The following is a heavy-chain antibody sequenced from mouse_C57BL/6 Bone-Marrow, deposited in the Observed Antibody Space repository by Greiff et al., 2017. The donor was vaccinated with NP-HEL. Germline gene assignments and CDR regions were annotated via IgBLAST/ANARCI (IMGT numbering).Heavy chain of an antibody. D-gene: IGHD1-1*01. CDR3: TKNYYYGSSYAMDY. CDR1: GFTFSSYA. Sequence: EVKLMESGEGLVKPGGSLKLSCAASGFTFSSYAMSWVRQTPEKRLEWVAYISSGGDYIYYADTVKGRFTISRDNARNTLYLQMSSLKSEDTAMYYCTKNYYYGSSYAMDYWGQGTSVTVSS. J-gene: IGHJ4*01. CDR2: ISSGGDYI. V-gene: IGHV5-9-1*02.